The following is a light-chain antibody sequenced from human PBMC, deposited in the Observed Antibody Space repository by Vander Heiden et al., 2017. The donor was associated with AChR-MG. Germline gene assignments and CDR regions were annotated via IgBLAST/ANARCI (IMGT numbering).Light chain of an antibody. J-gene: IGLJ2*01. CDR1: RSHVAHYKY. CDR3: SSYAGSNNLV. V-gene: IGLV2-8*01. Sequence: QSALTQPPSASGSPGQPATISCPGTRSHVAHYKYVSWHQQHPGKPPKLMIYEITKRPAGVPDRFAGTKAGNTASLTVSGRQAEEEADYYCSSYAGSNNLVFGGGTKLTVL. CDR2: EIT.